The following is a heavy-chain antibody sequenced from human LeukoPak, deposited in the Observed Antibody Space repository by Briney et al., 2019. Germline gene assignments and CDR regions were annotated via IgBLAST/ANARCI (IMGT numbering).Heavy chain of an antibody. Sequence: SETLSLTCTVSGGSISSYYWSWIRQPPGKGLEWIGYIYYSGSTNYNPSLKSRVTISVDTSKNQFSLKLSSVTAADTAVYYCARQKGELIVVVPAAPDYWGQGTLVTVSS. CDR3: ARQKGELIVVVPAAPDY. CDR1: GGSISSYY. D-gene: IGHD2-2*01. V-gene: IGHV4-59*08. J-gene: IGHJ4*02. CDR2: IYYSGST.